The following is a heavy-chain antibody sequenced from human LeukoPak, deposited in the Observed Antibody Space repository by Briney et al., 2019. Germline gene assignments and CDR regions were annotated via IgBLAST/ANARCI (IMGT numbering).Heavy chain of an antibody. CDR1: GYTFTGYY. CDR3: ARGKKGGRQLVLSYFDY. Sequence: ASVKVSCKASGYTFTGYYMHWVRQAPGQGLEWMGWINPNSGGTNYAQKFQGWVTMTRDTSISTAYMELSRLRSDDTAVYYCARGKKGGRQLVLSYFDYWGQGTLVTVSS. V-gene: IGHV1-2*04. CDR2: INPNSGGT. J-gene: IGHJ4*02. D-gene: IGHD6-13*01.